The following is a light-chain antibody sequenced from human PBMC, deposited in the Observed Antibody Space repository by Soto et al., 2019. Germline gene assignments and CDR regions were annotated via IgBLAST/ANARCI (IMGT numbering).Light chain of an antibody. V-gene: IGKV3-20*01. CDR2: GAS. CDR3: QQHDSSPRT. Sequence: EIVLTQSPGTLSLSPGERATLSCRASQSVTSSYLAWYQQQPGQAPRLLIYGASSRATGIPDRFSGSGSGTDFTLTISRLEPEDFAVYYCQQHDSSPRTFGQGTQVEIK. CDR1: QSVTSSY. J-gene: IGKJ1*01.